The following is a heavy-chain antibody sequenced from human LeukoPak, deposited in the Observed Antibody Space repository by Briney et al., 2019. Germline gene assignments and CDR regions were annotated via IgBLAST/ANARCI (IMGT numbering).Heavy chain of an antibody. V-gene: IGHV4-39*01. CDR2: IYYSGST. CDR1: GGSISSSSYY. Sequence: SETLSLTCTVSGGSISSSSYYWGWIRQPPGKGLEWIGSIYYSGSTYYNPSLKNRVTISVDTSKNQFSLKLSSVTAADTAVYYCARYCSSTSCPAYYYYGMDVWGQGTTVTVSS. CDR3: ARYCSSTSCPAYYYYGMDV. J-gene: IGHJ6*02. D-gene: IGHD2-2*01.